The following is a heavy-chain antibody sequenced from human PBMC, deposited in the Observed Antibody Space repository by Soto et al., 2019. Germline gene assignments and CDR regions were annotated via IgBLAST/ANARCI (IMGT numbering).Heavy chain of an antibody. CDR2: ISYDGSNK. Sequence: QVQLVESGGGVVQPGRSLRLSCAASGFTFSSYGMHWVRQVPAKGLEWVAVISYDGSNKYYADSVKGRFTISRDNSKNTLYLQMNSLRAEDTAVYYCAKEVWSGPMDVWGQGTTVTVSS. J-gene: IGHJ6*02. CDR3: AKEVWSGPMDV. D-gene: IGHD3-3*01. CDR1: GFTFSSYG. V-gene: IGHV3-30*18.